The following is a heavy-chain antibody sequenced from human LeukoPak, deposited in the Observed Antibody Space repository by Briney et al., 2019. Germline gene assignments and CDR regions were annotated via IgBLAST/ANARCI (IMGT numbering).Heavy chain of an antibody. D-gene: IGHD4-23*01. CDR2: VNYIGST. Sequence: PSQTLSLTCTVSGDSINIHHHFWGWIRQHPGKGLEWIGYVNYIGSTFYNPSLKSRVTISLDTTKNQISLNLTTVTAADTAVYYCAREGGNFDFDSWGQGSLVTVSS. V-gene: IGHV4-31*03. CDR3: AREGGNFDFDS. CDR1: GDSINIHHHF. J-gene: IGHJ4*02.